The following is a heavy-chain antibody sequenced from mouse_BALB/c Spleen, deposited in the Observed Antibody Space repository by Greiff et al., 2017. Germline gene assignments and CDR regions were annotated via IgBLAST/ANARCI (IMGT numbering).Heavy chain of an antibody. CDR2: ISSGGSYT. Sequence: DVMLVESGGGLVKPGGSLKLSCAASGFTFSSYAMSWVRQSPEKRLEWVAEISSGGSYTYYPDTVTGRFTISRDNAKNTLYLEMSSLRSEDTAMYYCARRDGYDGFAYWGQGTLVTVSA. D-gene: IGHD2-2*01. CDR3: ARRDGYDGFAY. CDR1: GFTFSSYA. J-gene: IGHJ3*01. V-gene: IGHV5-9-4*01.